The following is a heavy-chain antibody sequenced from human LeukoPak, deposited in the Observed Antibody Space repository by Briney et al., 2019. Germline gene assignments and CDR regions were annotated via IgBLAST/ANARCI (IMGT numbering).Heavy chain of an antibody. V-gene: IGHV1-69*01. CDR3: ATTMVRGVITIPYFDY. D-gene: IGHD3-10*01. CDR2: IIPIFGTA. J-gene: IGHJ4*02. Sequence: SVTVSCKASGGTFSSYAISWVRQAPGQGLEWMGGIIPIFGTANYAQKFQGRVTITADESTSTAYMELSSLRSEDTAVYYCATTMVRGVITIPYFDYWGQGTLVTVSS. CDR1: GGTFSSYA.